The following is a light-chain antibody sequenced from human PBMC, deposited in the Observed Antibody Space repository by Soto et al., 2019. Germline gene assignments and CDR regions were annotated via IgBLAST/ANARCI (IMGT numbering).Light chain of an antibody. CDR1: QSVSRSY. J-gene: IGKJ4*01. CDR3: QQYGSSLT. CDR2: GAS. V-gene: IGKV3-20*01. Sequence: EIVLTQSPGTLSLSPGERATLSCRASQSVSRSYLAWYQQKPGQAPRLLIYGASSRATGIPDRFSGSGSGTDFTLTISRLEPEDFAVYYCQQYGSSLTVGGGTKVEIK.